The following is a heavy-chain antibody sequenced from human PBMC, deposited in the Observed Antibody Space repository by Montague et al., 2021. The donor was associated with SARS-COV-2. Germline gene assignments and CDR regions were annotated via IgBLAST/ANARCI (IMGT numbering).Heavy chain of an antibody. V-gene: IGHV4-59*01. CDR1: GGSISSYY. J-gene: IGHJ3*02. D-gene: IGHD3-22*01. CDR2: IYYSGST. CDR3: ARGIPRPMRWLLVVDDAFDI. Sequence: SETLSLTCTVSGGSISSYYWSWIRQPPGKGLEWIGYIYYSGSTNYNPSLKSRVTISVDTSKNQFSLKLSSVTAADTAVYYCARGIPRPMRWLLVVDDAFDIWDQGTMVTVSS.